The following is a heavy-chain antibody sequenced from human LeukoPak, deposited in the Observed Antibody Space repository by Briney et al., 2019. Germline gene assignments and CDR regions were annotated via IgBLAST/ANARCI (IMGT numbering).Heavy chain of an antibody. J-gene: IGHJ6*02. D-gene: IGHD3-10*01. CDR3: ARDVVWFGDYYYGMDV. Sequence: GGFLRLSCAASGFTVSSNYMSWVRQAPGKGLGWVSVIYSGGSTYYADSVKGRFTISRDNSKNTLYLQMNSLRAEDTAVYYCARDVVWFGDYYYGMDVWGQGTTVTVSS. CDR2: IYSGGST. CDR1: GFTVSSNY. V-gene: IGHV3-53*01.